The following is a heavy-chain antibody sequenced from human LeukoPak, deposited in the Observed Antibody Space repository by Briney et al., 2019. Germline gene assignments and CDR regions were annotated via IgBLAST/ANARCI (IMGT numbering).Heavy chain of an antibody. Sequence: GGPLRLSCAPSGFNFSIYGMHWVRQAPGRGLEWVTCVRYDQSATDYADSLQGRFAISRDNSKNPVYLQMNSLRVEDTALYFCVKDQGECPGSRCYLRFLEYWGQGTLVIVSS. D-gene: IGHD3-3*01. CDR2: VRYDQSAT. J-gene: IGHJ4*02. CDR1: GFNFSIYG. V-gene: IGHV3-30*02. CDR3: VKDQGECPGSRCYLRFLEY.